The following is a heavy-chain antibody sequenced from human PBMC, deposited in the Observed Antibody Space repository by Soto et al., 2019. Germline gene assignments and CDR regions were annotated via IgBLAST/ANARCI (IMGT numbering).Heavy chain of an antibody. D-gene: IGHD3-10*01. Sequence: GESLKISCKGSGYSFTSYWIGWVRQMPGKGLEWMGIIYPGDSDTRYSPSFQGQVTISADKSISTAYLQWSSLKASDTAMYYCARLSLSSPYYYGSGDAFDIWGQGTMVTVSS. J-gene: IGHJ3*02. CDR3: ARLSLSSPYYYGSGDAFDI. CDR1: GYSFTSYW. CDR2: IYPGDSDT. V-gene: IGHV5-51*01.